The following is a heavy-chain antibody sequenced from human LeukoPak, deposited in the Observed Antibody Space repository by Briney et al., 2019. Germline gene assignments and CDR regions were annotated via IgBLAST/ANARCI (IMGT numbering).Heavy chain of an antibody. CDR2: IRYDGSNK. Sequence: GGSLRLSCAASGFTFSSYGMHWVRQAPGKGLEWVAFIRYDGSNKYYADSVKGRFTISRDESKSTLYLQMNSLRAEDTAVYYCARDLCSTTSCLDYWGQGTLVTVSS. CDR1: GFTFSSYG. CDR3: ARDLCSTTSCLDY. D-gene: IGHD2-2*01. J-gene: IGHJ4*02. V-gene: IGHV3-30*02.